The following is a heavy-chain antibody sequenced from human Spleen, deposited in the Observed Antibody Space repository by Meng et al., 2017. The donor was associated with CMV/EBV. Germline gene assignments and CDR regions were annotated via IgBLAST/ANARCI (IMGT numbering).Heavy chain of an antibody. J-gene: IGHJ4*02. Sequence: GESLKISCAASGFTFSTYDMTWVRQAPGKGLEWVSYIGSGGSTIYYADSVKGRFTVSRDNAKNSLYLQMNSLRGEDTAVYYCASGRSGTGWTDWGQGTLVTVSS. CDR1: GFTFSTYD. D-gene: IGHD6-19*01. V-gene: IGHV3-48*03. CDR2: IGSGGSTI. CDR3: ASGRSGTGWTD.